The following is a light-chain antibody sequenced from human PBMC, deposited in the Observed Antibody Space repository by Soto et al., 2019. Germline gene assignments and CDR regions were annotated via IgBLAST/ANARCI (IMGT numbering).Light chain of an antibody. CDR1: STDVGRYNY. V-gene: IGLV2-14*03. Sequence: QSVLTQPASVSGSPGQSITISCTGTSTDVGRYNYVSWYQQHPGKAPKFMIYDVSSRPSGVSNRFSGSKSGNTASLTISGLQAEDEADYYCCSYTTSNTRQIVFGTGTKVTVL. CDR3: CSYTTSNTRQIV. J-gene: IGLJ1*01. CDR2: DVS.